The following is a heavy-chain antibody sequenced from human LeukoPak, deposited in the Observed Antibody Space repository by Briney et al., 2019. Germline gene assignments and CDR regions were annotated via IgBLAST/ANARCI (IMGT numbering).Heavy chain of an antibody. Sequence: ASVKVSCKASGYTFTGYYMHWVRQAPGQGLEWMGWINPNSGGTNYAQKFQGRVTMTRDTSISSAYMELSRLRSDDTAVYYCARGVSSTSNLDYWGQGTLVTVSS. CDR3: ARGVSSTSNLDY. CDR1: GYTFTGYY. J-gene: IGHJ4*02. CDR2: INPNSGGT. V-gene: IGHV1-2*02. D-gene: IGHD2-2*01.